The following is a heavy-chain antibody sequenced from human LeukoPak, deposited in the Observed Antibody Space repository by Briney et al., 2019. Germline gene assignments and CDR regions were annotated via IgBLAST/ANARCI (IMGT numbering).Heavy chain of an antibody. CDR3: AKMGGDYGGLDC. V-gene: IGHV3-23*01. CDR1: GFTFSSYA. J-gene: IGHJ4*02. D-gene: IGHD4-17*01. CDR2: IGGSGGST. Sequence: GGSLRLSCAASGFTFSSYAMSWVRQAPGKGLEWVSAIGGSGGSTYYADSVKGRFTISRDNSKNTLYLQMNSLRAEDTAVYYCAKMGGDYGGLDCWGQGTLVTVSS.